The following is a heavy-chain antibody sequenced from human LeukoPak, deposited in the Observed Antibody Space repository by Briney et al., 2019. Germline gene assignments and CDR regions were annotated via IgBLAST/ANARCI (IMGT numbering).Heavy chain of an antibody. V-gene: IGHV1-2*02. Sequence: ASVKVSCKASGYTFTGYHMHWVRQAPGQGLEWMGWINPDSGGTDYAQKFQGRVTMTRDTSISTAYMELSRLRSDDTAMYYCARTFYYGSGRARYMVVWGKGTTVTVSS. CDR1: GYTFTGYH. CDR2: INPDSGGT. J-gene: IGHJ6*03. CDR3: ARTFYYGSGRARYMVV. D-gene: IGHD3-10*01.